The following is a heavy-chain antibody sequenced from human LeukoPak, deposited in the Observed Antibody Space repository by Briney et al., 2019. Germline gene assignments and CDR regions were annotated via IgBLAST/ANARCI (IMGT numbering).Heavy chain of an antibody. D-gene: IGHD2-2*01. CDR1: GYTFTTYA. CDR3: ATKKGVVVPAALDDAFDI. V-gene: IGHV1-3*01. Sequence: ASVKVSCKASGYTFTTYAMHWVRQAPGQRLEWLGWINAGNGNTKYSQNLQGRVTMTTDSSTSTAYMELRSLRSDDTAVYYCATKKGVVVPAALDDAFDIWGLGTMVTVSS. CDR2: INAGNGNT. J-gene: IGHJ3*02.